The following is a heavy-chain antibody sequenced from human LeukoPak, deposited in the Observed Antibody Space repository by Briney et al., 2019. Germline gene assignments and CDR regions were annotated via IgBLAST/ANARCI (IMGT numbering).Heavy chain of an antibody. V-gene: IGHV4-59*01. CDR2: IYYSGST. J-gene: IGHJ3*02. CDR1: GGSISSYY. CDR3: ARDLTVGAIPYDAFDI. Sequence: PSETLSLTCTVSGGSISSYYWSWIRQPPGKGLEWIGYIYYSGSTNYNPSLKSRVTISVDTSKNQFSLKLSSVTAADTAVYYCARDLTVGAIPYDAFDIWGQGTMVTVSS. D-gene: IGHD1-26*01.